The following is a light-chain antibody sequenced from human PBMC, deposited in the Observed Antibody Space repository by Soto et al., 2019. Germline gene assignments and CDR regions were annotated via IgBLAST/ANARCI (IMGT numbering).Light chain of an antibody. J-gene: IGKJ1*01. V-gene: IGKV1-39*01. CDR2: AAS. Sequence: DIQMTQSPSSLSASVGDRVTITCRASQSISSYLNWYQQKPGKAPKLLIYAASSLQSGVPSRFSGSGSGTDFTLTINSLQSEDFAVYYCHQYNDWRTFGQGTKVDIK. CDR1: QSISSY. CDR3: HQYNDWRT.